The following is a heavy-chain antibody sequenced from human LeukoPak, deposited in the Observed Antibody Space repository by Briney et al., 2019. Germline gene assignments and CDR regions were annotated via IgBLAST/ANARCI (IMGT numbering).Heavy chain of an antibody. CDR3: ARAYYDSSGSLGDAFDI. CDR2: IIPIFGTA. J-gene: IGHJ3*02. CDR1: GYTFTSYG. Sequence: ASVTVSCKASGYTFTSYGISWVRQAPGQGLEWMGRIIPIFGTANYAQKFQGRVTITTDESTSTAYMELSSLRSEDTAVYYCARAYYDSSGSLGDAFDIWGQGTMVTVSS. V-gene: IGHV1-69*05. D-gene: IGHD3-22*01.